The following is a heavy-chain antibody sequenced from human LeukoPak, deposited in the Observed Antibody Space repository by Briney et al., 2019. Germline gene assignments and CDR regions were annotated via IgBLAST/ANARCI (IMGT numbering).Heavy chain of an antibody. CDR1: GGSIRSYY. V-gene: IGHV4-59*08. D-gene: IGHD2-8*01. CDR2: IYYSGST. J-gene: IGHJ5*02. Sequence: PSETLSLTCTVSGGSIRSYYWSWIRQPPGKGLEWIGYIYYSGSTNYSPSLKSRVTISVDTSKNQFSLKLSSVTAADTAVYYCARVAGIVLMVYASDWFDPWGQGTLVTVSS. CDR3: ARVAGIVLMVYASDWFDP.